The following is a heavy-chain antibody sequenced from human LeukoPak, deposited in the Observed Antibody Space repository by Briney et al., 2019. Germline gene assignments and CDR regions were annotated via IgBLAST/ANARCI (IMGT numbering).Heavy chain of an antibody. Sequence: KPSETLSLTCAVYGGSFSGYYWSWIRQPPGKGLEWIGEINHSGSTNYNPSLKSRVTISVDTSKNQFSLKLSSVTAADTAVYYCARRGRNGGPRGPGANYYMDVWGKGTTVTVSS. J-gene: IGHJ6*03. CDR2: INHSGST. D-gene: IGHD1-1*01. CDR1: GGSFSGYY. V-gene: IGHV4-34*01. CDR3: ARRGRNGGPRGPGANYYMDV.